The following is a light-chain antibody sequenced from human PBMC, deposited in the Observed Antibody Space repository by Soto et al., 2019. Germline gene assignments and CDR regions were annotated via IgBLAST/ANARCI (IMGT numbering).Light chain of an antibody. CDR1: SSDVGGCNY. Sequence: QSALTQPPSASGSPGQSVTISCTGTSSDVGGCNYVSWYQQHPGKAPKLMIYEVSKRPSGVPDRFSGSKSGNTASLTVSGLQAEDEADYYCSSYAGSNKLLFGGGTKVTVL. CDR2: EVS. CDR3: SSYAGSNKLL. J-gene: IGLJ2*01. V-gene: IGLV2-8*01.